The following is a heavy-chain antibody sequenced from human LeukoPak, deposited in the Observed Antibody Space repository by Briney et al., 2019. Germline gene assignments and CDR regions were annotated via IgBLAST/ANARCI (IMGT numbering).Heavy chain of an antibody. V-gene: IGHV3-23*01. CDR3: ARDLGSFYNVKAFDI. CDR1: GFTFSIYA. CDR2: ISDSGGRT. D-gene: IGHD3-10*01. Sequence: GGSLRLSCAASGFTFSIYAMGWVRQAPGKGLEWVSTISDSGGRTYYADSVKGRFTISRDNSKKTLYLQMNNLRAEDTAVYYRARDLGSFYNVKAFDIWGQGTLVTVSS. J-gene: IGHJ3*02.